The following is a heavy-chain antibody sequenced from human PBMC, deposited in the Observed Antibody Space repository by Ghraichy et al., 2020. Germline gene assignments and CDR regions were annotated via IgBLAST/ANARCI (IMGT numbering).Heavy chain of an antibody. V-gene: IGHV3-21*01. Sequence: GGSLRLSCAASGFTFSSYSMNWVRQAPGKGLEWVSSISSSSSYIYYADSVKGRFTISRDNAKNSLYLQMNSLRAEDTAVYYCARDYYDSSGPSYYFDYWGQGTLVTVSS. J-gene: IGHJ4*02. D-gene: IGHD3-22*01. CDR1: GFTFSSYS. CDR2: ISSSSSYI. CDR3: ARDYYDSSGPSYYFDY.